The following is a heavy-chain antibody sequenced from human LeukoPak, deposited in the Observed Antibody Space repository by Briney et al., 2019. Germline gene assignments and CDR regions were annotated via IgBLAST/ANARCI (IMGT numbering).Heavy chain of an antibody. D-gene: IGHD1-1*01. V-gene: IGHV3-30*03. Sequence: PGGSLRLSCAASGFTFSNYGMHWVRQAPGKGLEWVTIISYDGNYKYYADSVKGRFTISRDNSKNTLSLQLNSLRAEDTAVYYCARDGGSSTKEPTGGYYYYGMDVWGQGTTVTVFS. CDR2: ISYDGNYK. CDR3: ARDGGSSTKEPTGGYYYYGMDV. CDR1: GFTFSNYG. J-gene: IGHJ6*02.